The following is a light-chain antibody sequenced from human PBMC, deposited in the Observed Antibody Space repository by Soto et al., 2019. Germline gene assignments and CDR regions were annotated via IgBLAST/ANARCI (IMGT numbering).Light chain of an antibody. CDR1: SSDVGSYNR. CDR2: EVS. Sequence: QSALTQPPSVSGSPGQSVTISCTGTSSDVGSYNRVSWYQQPPGTAPKLMIYEVSNRPSGVPDRFSGSKSGNTASLTISGLQAEDEADYYCSSYTSISTVVFGGGTKVTV. V-gene: IGLV2-18*02. CDR3: SSYTSISTVV. J-gene: IGLJ2*01.